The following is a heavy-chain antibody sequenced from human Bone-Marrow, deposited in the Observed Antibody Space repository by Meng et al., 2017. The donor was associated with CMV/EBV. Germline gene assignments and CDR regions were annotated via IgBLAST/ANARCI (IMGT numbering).Heavy chain of an antibody. V-gene: IGHV3-21*01. CDR1: GFTFSSYS. CDR2: ISSSSSYI. D-gene: IGHD5-18*01. J-gene: IGHJ5*02. Sequence: GGSLRLSCAASGFTFSSYSMNWVRQAPGKGLEWVSSISSSSSYIYYADSVKGRFTISRDNAKNSLYLQMNSLRAEDTAVHYCARSGYSYGFGFVLGWGPDPWGQGTLVTVSS. CDR3: ARSGYSYGFGFVLGWGPDP.